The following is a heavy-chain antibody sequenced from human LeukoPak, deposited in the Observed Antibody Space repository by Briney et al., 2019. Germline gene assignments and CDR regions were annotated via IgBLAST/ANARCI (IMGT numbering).Heavy chain of an antibody. J-gene: IGHJ3*02. CDR3: ARDQAITMIVDRAFDI. D-gene: IGHD3-22*01. CDR1: GGTFSSYA. V-gene: IGHV1-69*05. CDR2: IIPIFGTA. Sequence: SVKVSCKASGGTFSSYAISWVRPSPGHGLEWMGRIIPIFGTANYAQKFQGRVTITTDESTSTAYMELSSLRSEDTAVYYCARDQAITMIVDRAFDIWGQGTMVTVSS.